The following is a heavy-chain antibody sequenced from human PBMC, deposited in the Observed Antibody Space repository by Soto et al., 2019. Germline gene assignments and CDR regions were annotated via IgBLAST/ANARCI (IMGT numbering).Heavy chain of an antibody. CDR1: GGSFSGYY. CDR3: ARVRSSNQPSRYYYYYYGMDV. Sequence: SETLSLTCAVYGGSFSGYYWSWIRQPPGKGLEWIGEINHSGSTNYNPSLKSRVTISVDTSKNQFSLKLSSVTAADTAVYYCARVRSSNQPSRYYYYYYGMDVWGQGTTVTVSS. D-gene: IGHD6-13*01. CDR2: INHSGST. V-gene: IGHV4-34*01. J-gene: IGHJ6*02.